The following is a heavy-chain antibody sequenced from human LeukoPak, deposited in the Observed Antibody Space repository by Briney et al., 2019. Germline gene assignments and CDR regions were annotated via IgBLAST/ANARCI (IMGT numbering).Heavy chain of an antibody. CDR1: GDSINSLDL. D-gene: IGHD3-22*01. V-gene: IGHV4-4*02. Sequence: SGTLSLTCTVSGDSINSLDLWSWVRQPPGKGLEWIGEMYLSGSTHSNPSVKSRVTISIDKSKNQFFLNLSSVTAADTAVYYCAGLVGRYSSGLYYYYFDYWGQGTLVTVSS. CDR2: MYLSGST. J-gene: IGHJ4*02. CDR3: AGLVGRYSSGLYYYYFDY.